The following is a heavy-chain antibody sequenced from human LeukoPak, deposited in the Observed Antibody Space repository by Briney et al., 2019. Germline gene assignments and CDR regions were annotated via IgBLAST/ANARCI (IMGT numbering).Heavy chain of an antibody. CDR2: INPNSGGT. V-gene: IGHV1-2*02. J-gene: IGHJ4*02. Sequence: ASVKVSCKTSGYTFTGYYIHWVRQAPEQGLEWMGWINPNSGGTNYAQKFQGRVTMTRDTSISTAYMELSRLRFDDTAVYYCARDSVTVTTPQIDHWGQGTLVTVSS. CDR1: GYTFTGYY. CDR3: ARDSVTVTTPQIDH. D-gene: IGHD4-17*01.